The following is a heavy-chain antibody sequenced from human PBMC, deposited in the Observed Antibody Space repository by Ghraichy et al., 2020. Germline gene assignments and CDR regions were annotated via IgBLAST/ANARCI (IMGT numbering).Heavy chain of an antibody. CDR3: AGGRRMTIFGVVPPSFWFDP. J-gene: IGHJ5*02. V-gene: IGHV4-34*01. Sequence: SETLSLTCAVYGGSFSGYYWSWIRQPPGKGLEWIGEINRSGSTNYNPSLKSRVTISVDTSKNQFSLKLSSVTAADTAVYYCAGGRRMTIFGVVPPSFWFDPWGQGTLVTVSS. CDR2: INRSGST. D-gene: IGHD3-3*01. CDR1: GGSFSGYY.